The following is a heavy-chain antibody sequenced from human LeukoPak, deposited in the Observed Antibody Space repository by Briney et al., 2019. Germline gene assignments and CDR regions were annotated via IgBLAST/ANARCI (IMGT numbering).Heavy chain of an antibody. V-gene: IGHV3-43*02. Sequence: PGGSLRLSCVTSGFTFSNHEMNWVRQAPGKGLEWVSLISGDGGSTYYADSVKGRFTISRDNSKNSLYLQMNSLRTEDTALYYCATPGGYSYGFDYWGQGTLVTVSS. CDR1: GFTFSNHE. D-gene: IGHD5-18*01. J-gene: IGHJ4*02. CDR2: ISGDGGST. CDR3: ATPGGYSYGFDY.